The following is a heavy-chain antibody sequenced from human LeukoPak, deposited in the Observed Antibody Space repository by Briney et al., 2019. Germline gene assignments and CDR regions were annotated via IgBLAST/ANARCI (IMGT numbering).Heavy chain of an antibody. V-gene: IGHV1-8*01. Sequence: ASVKVSCKASGYTFTSYDINWVRQATGQGLEWMGWMNPNSGNTGYAQKFQGRVTMTRNTSISTAYMELSSLRSEDTAVYYCASSPPFIAAAGNAYYYYGMDVWGQGTTVTVSS. CDR3: ASSPPFIAAAGNAYYYYGMDV. CDR1: GYTFTSYD. J-gene: IGHJ6*02. D-gene: IGHD6-13*01. CDR2: MNPNSGNT.